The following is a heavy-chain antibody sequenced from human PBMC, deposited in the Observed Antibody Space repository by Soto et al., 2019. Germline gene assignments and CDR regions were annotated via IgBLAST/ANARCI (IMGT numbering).Heavy chain of an antibody. CDR2: FDPEDGET. CDR1: GYTLTELS. CDR3: ATDLGCSGGSCYDLDY. J-gene: IGHJ4*02. D-gene: IGHD2-15*01. Sequence: ASVKVSCKVSGYTLTELSMHWVRQAPGKGLEWMGGFDPEDGETIYAQKFQGRVTMIEDTSTDTAYMELSSLRSEDTAVYYCATDLGCSGGSCYDLDYWGQGTLVTVSS. V-gene: IGHV1-24*01.